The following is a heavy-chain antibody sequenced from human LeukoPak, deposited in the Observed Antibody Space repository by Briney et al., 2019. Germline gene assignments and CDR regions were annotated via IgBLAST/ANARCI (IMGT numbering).Heavy chain of an antibody. CDR3: AREGRVSGYDFDC. CDR1: GFIFSVYY. CDR2: ISGSGGST. D-gene: IGHD5-12*01. V-gene: IGHV3-23*01. Sequence: PGGSLRLSCVTSGFIFSVYYMSWIRQAPGKGLEWVSAISGSGGSTYYADSVKGRFTISRDNSKNTLYLQLNSLRVEDTAVYYCAREGRVSGYDFDCWGQGTLVTVSS. J-gene: IGHJ4*02.